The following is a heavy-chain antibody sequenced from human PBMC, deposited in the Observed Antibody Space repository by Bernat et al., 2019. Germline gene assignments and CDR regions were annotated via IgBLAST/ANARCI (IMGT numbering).Heavy chain of an antibody. D-gene: IGHD4-17*01. J-gene: IGHJ4*02. CDR1: GFTVSNSY. V-gene: IGHV3-66*01. Sequence: VQLVESGGGVVQPGGSLRLSCAASGFTVSNSYMTWVRQAPGKGLEWVSVIYSGGHTYYADSVKGRFTISRDNFKNTLDLQMNSLRAEDTAVYYCARGLYGDPFYWGQGTLVTVSS. CDR2: IYSGGHT. CDR3: ARGLYGDPFY.